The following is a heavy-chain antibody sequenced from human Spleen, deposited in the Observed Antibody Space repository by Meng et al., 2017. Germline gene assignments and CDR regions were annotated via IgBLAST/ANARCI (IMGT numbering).Heavy chain of an antibody. CDR3: ARGPTTMAHDFDY. V-gene: IGHV4-31*03. Sequence: HGQLQESGPGLVNPSQTLPLTCTVSGGSISSGGYYWSWIRQHPGKGLEWIGEINHSGSTNYNPSLESRATISVDTSQNNLSLKLSSVTAADSAVYYCARGPTTMAHDFDYWGQGTLVTVSS. CDR2: INHSGST. D-gene: IGHD4-11*01. J-gene: IGHJ4*02. CDR1: GGSISSGGYY.